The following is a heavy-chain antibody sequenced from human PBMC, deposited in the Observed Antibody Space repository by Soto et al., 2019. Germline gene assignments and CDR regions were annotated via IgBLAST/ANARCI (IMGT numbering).Heavy chain of an antibody. J-gene: IGHJ3*02. V-gene: IGHV3-33*01. CDR3: ARDYGGIGIAFDI. CDR1: GFTFSSYG. D-gene: IGHD4-17*01. CDR2: IWYDGSNK. Sequence: GGSLRLSCAASGFTFSSYGMHWVRQAPGKGLEWVAVIWYDGSNKYYADSVKGRFTISRDNSKNTLYLQMNSLRSEDTAVYYCARDYGGIGIAFDIWGQGTMVTVSS.